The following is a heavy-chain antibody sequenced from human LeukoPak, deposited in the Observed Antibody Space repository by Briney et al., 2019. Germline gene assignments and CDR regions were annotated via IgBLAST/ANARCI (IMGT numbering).Heavy chain of an antibody. Sequence: PGGSLRLSCAASGFTFSSDAMSWVRQAPGKGLEWVSAISGSGGSTYYADSVKGRFTISRDNSKNTLYLQMNSLRAEDTAVYYCAKDPDYGDYRYYFDYWGQGTLVTVSS. D-gene: IGHD4-17*01. CDR2: ISGSGGST. CDR1: GFTFSSDA. CDR3: AKDPDYGDYRYYFDY. V-gene: IGHV3-23*01. J-gene: IGHJ4*02.